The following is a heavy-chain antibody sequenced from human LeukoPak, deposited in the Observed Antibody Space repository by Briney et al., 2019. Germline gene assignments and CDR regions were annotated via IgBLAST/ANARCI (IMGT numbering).Heavy chain of an antibody. CDR3: ARAGFTFSDYFGSFFDY. V-gene: IGHV3-48*01. D-gene: IGHD3-10*01. CDR2: ISSSSSTI. Sequence: QSGGSLRLSCAASGFTFSSYSMNRVRQAPGKGLEWVSHISSSSSTIYYADSVKGRFTISRDNAKNSLYLQMNSLRAEDTAVYYCARAGFTFSDYFGSFFDYWGQGTLVTVSS. J-gene: IGHJ4*02. CDR1: GFTFSSYS.